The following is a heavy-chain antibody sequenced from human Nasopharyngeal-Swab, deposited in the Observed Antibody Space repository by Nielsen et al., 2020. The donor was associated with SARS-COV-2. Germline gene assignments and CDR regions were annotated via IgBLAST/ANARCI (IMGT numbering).Heavy chain of an antibody. Sequence: LSLTCAASGFSFSTFWMHWVRQVPGEGLVWVSRINTDGRRTNYAESVKGRFTISRDNVKNILYLQMNNLRPEDTAVYYCARDLGGFGGYWGQGTLATVSS. CDR1: GFSFSTFW. D-gene: IGHD4-23*01. V-gene: IGHV3-74*01. CDR2: INTDGRRT. J-gene: IGHJ4*02. CDR3: ARDLGGFGGY.